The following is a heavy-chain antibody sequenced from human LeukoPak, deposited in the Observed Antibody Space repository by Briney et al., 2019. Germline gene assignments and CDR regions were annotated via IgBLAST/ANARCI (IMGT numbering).Heavy chain of an antibody. J-gene: IGHJ4*02. CDR3: ARGLIYYDSRGHYLAERPYLDY. D-gene: IGHD3-22*01. V-gene: IGHV3-53*01. CDR2: IYKAGDP. CDR1: GFTVSTNY. Sequence: GGSLRLSGAASGFTVSTNYMTWVRQAPGKGLEWVSVIYKAGDPYNADSVKGRFSISRDNRKNMLYLQMNSLRAEDTAVYYCARGLIYYDSRGHYLAERPYLDYWGQGTLVTVSS.